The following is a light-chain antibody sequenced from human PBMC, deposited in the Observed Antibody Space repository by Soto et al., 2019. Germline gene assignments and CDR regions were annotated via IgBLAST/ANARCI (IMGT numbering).Light chain of an antibody. J-gene: IGKJ4*01. CDR1: KSVSNN. CDR3: QQYNNWPPLT. V-gene: IGKV3-15*01. Sequence: EIVMTQSPATLSVSPGERAILSCRASKSVSNNLAWYQQKPGQAPRLLIYGASTRATGIPARFSGSGSGTEFTLSISSLQSEDFAIYYCQQYNNWPPLTFGGGTTVEIQ. CDR2: GAS.